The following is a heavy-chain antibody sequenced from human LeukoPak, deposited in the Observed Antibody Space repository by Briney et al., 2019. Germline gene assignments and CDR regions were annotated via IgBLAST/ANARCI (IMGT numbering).Heavy chain of an antibody. V-gene: IGHV3-30-3*01. CDR1: GFTFSSYA. J-gene: IGHJ3*02. CDR3: ARVGGYFSDAFDI. D-gene: IGHD3-22*01. CDR2: ISYDGSNK. Sequence: GGSLRLSCAASGFTFSSYAMHWVRQAPGKGLEWVAVISYDGSNKYYADSVKGRFTISRDNSKNTLYLQMNSLRAEDTAVYYCARVGGYFSDAFDIWGQGTMVTVSS.